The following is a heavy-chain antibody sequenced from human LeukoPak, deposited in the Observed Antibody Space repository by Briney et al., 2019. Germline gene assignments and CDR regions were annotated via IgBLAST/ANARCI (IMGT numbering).Heavy chain of an antibody. V-gene: IGHV3-23*01. CDR1: GFTFSLQD. J-gene: IGHJ4*02. Sequence: GGSLRLSCLGTGFTFSLQDMNWVRQAPRKGLQRVATVGGTGADKWYADAVKGRFTISRDNSKNTMYLRMRSLRADDTAVYYCTRNAGLDSWGPGTLVTVST. CDR2: VGGTGADK. CDR3: TRNAGLDS.